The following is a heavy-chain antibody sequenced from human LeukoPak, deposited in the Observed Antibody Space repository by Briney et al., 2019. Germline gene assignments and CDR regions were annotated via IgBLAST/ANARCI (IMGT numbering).Heavy chain of an antibody. CDR1: GFTLSSYA. D-gene: IGHD2-21*02. J-gene: IGHJ1*01. Sequence: GGSLRLSCAASGFTLSSYAMHWVRQAPGKGLEWVAVISYDGSNKYYADSVKGRFTISRDNAQNSMYLQMNSLRVEDTAVYYCTSWGDTTAEYFQRWGQGTLVTVSS. CDR3: TSWGDTTAEYFQR. CDR2: ISYDGSNK. V-gene: IGHV3-30-3*01.